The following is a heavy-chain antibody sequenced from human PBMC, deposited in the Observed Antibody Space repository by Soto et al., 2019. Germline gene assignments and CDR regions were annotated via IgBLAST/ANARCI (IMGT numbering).Heavy chain of an antibody. J-gene: IGHJ3*02. CDR3: TTESKLVAPAARNDAFDI. Sequence: GGSLRLSCAASGFTFSNAWMSWVRQAPGKGLEWVGRIKSKTDGGTTDYAAPVKGRFTISRDDSKNTLYLQMNSLKTEDTAVYYCTTESKLVAPAARNDAFDIWGQGTMVTVSS. V-gene: IGHV3-15*01. D-gene: IGHD2-2*01. CDR2: IKSKTDGGTT. CDR1: GFTFSNAW.